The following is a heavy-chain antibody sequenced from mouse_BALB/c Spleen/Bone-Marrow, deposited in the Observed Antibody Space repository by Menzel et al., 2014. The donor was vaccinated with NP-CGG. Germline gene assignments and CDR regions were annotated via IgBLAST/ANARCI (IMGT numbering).Heavy chain of an antibody. V-gene: IGHV4-1*02. CDR3: ARLSYYGRFAY. CDR1: GFDFSRYW. D-gene: IGHD1-1*01. CDR2: INPDSSTI. Sequence: EVKLQESGGGLVQPGGSLKLSCAASGFDFSRYWMSWVRRAPGKGLEWIGEINPDSSTINYTPSLKDKFIISRDNAKNTLYLQMSKVRSEDTALYYCARLSYYGRFAYWGQGTLVTVSA. J-gene: IGHJ3*01.